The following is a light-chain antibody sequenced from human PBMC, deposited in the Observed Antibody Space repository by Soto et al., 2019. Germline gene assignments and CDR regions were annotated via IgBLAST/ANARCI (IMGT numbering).Light chain of an antibody. J-gene: IGKJ1*01. CDR1: QGISSY. CDR3: QKYNSAPWT. Sequence: DIPMTQSPSSLSASVGDRVTITCRASQGISSYLAWYQQRPGQVPKPLIYGASTLHSGVSSRFSGSGAGTEFTLTISSLQPEDVATYYCQKYNSAPWTFGQGTKVEV. CDR2: GAS. V-gene: IGKV1-27*01.